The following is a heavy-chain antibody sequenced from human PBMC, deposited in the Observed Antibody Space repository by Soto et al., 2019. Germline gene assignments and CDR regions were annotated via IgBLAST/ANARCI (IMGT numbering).Heavy chain of an antibody. V-gene: IGHV1-69*13. CDR1: GGTFSSFA. CDR3: ARGNALDI. J-gene: IGHJ6*02. CDR2: TIPILGTA. Sequence: SVKVSCKAPGGTFSSFAINWVRQAPGQGPEWMGGTIPILGTANYAQKFQGRVTIIADETTNTASLELTSLRSEDTAVYYCARGNALDIWGQGTTVTVSS.